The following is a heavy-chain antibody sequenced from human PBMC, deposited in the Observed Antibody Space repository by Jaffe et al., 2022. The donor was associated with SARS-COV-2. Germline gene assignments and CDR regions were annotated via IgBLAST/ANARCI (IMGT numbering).Heavy chain of an antibody. CDR1: GFTFSSYA. CDR2: ISYDGSNK. J-gene: IGHJ4*02. V-gene: IGHV3-30-3*01. Sequence: QVQLVESGGGVVQPGRSLRLSCAASGFTFSSYAMHWVRQAPGKGLEWVAVISYDGSNKYYADSVKGRFTISRDNSKNTLYLQMNSLRAEDTAVYYCARDYGIDYWGQGTLVTVSS. D-gene: IGHD1-26*01. CDR3: ARDYGIDY.